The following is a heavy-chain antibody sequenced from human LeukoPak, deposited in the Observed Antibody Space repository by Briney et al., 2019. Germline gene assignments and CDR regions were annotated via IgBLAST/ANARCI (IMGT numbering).Heavy chain of an antibody. CDR2: LWADGNTA. J-gene: IGHJ4*02. D-gene: IGHD6-13*01. CDR1: GFTFNIFG. Sequence: PGGSLRLSCAASGFTFNIFGMHWVRQVPGNGLEWLAVLWADGNTAHYADSVKGRFTISRDSSENTLYLQMNSLRSEDTGVYYCVKESAADATFHFDYWGQGTLVTVSS. V-gene: IGHV3-33*06. CDR3: VKESAADATFHFDY.